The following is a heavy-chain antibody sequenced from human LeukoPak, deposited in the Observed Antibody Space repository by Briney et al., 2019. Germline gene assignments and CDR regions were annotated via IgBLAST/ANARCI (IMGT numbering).Heavy chain of an antibody. Sequence: GGSLRLSCAASGFTFSSYGMHWVRQAPGKGLEWVAVISYDGSNKYYADSVKGRFTISRDNSKNTLYLQMNSLRAEDTAVYYCAKEEQQLNAFDIWGQGTMVTVSS. J-gene: IGHJ3*02. D-gene: IGHD6-13*01. CDR3: AKEEQQLNAFDI. CDR1: GFTFSSYG. CDR2: ISYDGSNK. V-gene: IGHV3-30*18.